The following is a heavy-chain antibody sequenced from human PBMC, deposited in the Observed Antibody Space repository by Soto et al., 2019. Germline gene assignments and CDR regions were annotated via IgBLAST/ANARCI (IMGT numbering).Heavy chain of an antibody. J-gene: IGHJ6*02. CDR3: ARFEGSGWYGNYYYGMDV. CDR2: IYYSGST. Sequence: SETLSLTCTVSGGSISSYYWSWIRQPPGKGLEWIGYIYYSGSTNYNPSLKSRVTISVDTPKNQFSLKLSSVTAADTAVYYCARFEGSGWYGNYYYGMDVWGQGTTVTVSS. V-gene: IGHV4-59*01. D-gene: IGHD6-19*01. CDR1: GGSISSYY.